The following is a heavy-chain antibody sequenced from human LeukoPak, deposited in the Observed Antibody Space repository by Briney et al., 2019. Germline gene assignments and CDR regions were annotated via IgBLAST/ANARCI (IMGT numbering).Heavy chain of an antibody. CDR2: ISSSGRST. CDR1: GFTFNTYA. J-gene: IGHJ5*01. V-gene: IGHV3-23*01. CDR3: AKGWTSLKYDS. D-gene: IGHD3/OR15-3a*01. Sequence: GGSETLLRAASGFTFNTYAMGWVSQAPGKGLEWVSAISSSGRSTFRAGSVKGRLTISRDNSKNTLYLQMNSLKAEDTAVYYCAKGWTSLKYDSWGRRPGHRLL.